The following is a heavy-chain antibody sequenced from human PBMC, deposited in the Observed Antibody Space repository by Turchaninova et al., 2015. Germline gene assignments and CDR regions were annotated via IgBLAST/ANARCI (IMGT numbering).Heavy chain of an antibody. J-gene: IGHJ4*02. CDR2: ISSISSTI. Sequence: EVQLVEFGGGLVRHGGSLRWSWSAVGCTCSSYRMNWVRQAPGKGLEWVSYISSISSTIYYADSVKGRLTISRDNAKNSLYLQMNSLRDEDTAVYYCARDYDSSGYYGGIGYWGQGTLVTVSS. D-gene: IGHD3-22*01. V-gene: IGHV3-48*02. CDR1: GCTCSSYR. CDR3: ARDYDSSGYYGGIGY.